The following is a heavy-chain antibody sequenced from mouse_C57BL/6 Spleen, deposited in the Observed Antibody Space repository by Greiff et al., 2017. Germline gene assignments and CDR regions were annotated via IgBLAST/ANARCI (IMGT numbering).Heavy chain of an antibody. Sequence: VQLQQPGAELVKPGASVKLSCKASGYTFTSYWMQWVKQRPGQGLEWIGEIDPSDSYTNYNQKFKGKATLTVDTSSSTAYMQLSSLTSEDSAVYYCAADSSGGYAMDYWGQGTSVTVSS. V-gene: IGHV1-50*01. CDR2: IDPSDSYT. CDR1: GYTFTSYW. CDR3: AADSSGGYAMDY. D-gene: IGHD3-2*02. J-gene: IGHJ4*01.